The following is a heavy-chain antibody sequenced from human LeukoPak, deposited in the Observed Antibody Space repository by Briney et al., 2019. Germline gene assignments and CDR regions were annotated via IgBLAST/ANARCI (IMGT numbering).Heavy chain of an antibody. CDR1: AYYFASYW. V-gene: IGHV5-51*01. J-gene: IGHJ4*02. CDR2: ISPGDSDA. Sequence: GESLKISCKGSAYYFASYWISWVRQMPGKGLEWMGIISPGDSDARYSPSFQGQVTISADKSISTAYLRWSSLKASDTAIYYCARRYCSSISCNPYFFDYWGQGTLVTVSS. D-gene: IGHD2-2*01. CDR3: ARRYCSSISCNPYFFDY.